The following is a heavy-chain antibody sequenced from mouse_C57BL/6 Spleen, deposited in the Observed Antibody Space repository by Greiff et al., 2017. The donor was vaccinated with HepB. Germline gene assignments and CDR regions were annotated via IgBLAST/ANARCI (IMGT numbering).Heavy chain of an antibody. V-gene: IGHV1-19*01. D-gene: IGHD1-1*01. CDR1: GYTFTDYY. CDR3: ARYYGSSPYYAMDY. CDR2: INPYNGGT. Sequence: VHLQQSGPVLVKPGASVKMSCKASGYTFTDYYMNWVKQSHGKSLEWIGVINPYNGGTSYNQKFKGKATLTVDKSSSTAYMELNSLTSEDSAVYYCARYYGSSPYYAMDYWGQGTSVTVSS. J-gene: IGHJ4*01.